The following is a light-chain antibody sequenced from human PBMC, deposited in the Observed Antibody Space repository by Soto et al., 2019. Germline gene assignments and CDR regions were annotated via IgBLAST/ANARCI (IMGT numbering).Light chain of an antibody. CDR3: QQLYTYPRT. V-gene: IGKV1-6*01. Sequence: AIHLTQSPSSLSASVGDRVTITCRASQDIRDALGWYQQKPGKAPKLLIFAASTLQSGVPSRFSGSGSGTDFTLTISSLQTEDFATYYCQQLYTYPRTFGPGTKVEIK. CDR1: QDIRDA. CDR2: AAS. J-gene: IGKJ1*01.